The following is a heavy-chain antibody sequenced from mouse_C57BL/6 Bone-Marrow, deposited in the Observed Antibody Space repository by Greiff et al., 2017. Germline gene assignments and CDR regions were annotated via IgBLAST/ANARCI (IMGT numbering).Heavy chain of an antibody. J-gene: IGHJ2*01. V-gene: IGHV1-59*01. CDR2: IDPTDSYT. CDR1: GYTFTSYW. CDR3: ARPGSSPFDY. D-gene: IGHD1-1*01. Sequence: QVQLKESGAELVRPGTSVKLSCKASGYTFTSYWMHWVKQRPGQGLEWIGVIDPTDSYTNYNQKFKGKATLTVDTSSSTAYMQLSRLTSEDSAVYYCARPGSSPFDYWGQGTTLTVSS.